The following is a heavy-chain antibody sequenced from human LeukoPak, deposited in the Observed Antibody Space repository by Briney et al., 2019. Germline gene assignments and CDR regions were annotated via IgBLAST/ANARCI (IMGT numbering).Heavy chain of an antibody. CDR3: ARRAYYGSGSYMAF. V-gene: IGHV4-34*01. J-gene: IGHJ4*02. Sequence: SETLSLTCAVYGGSFSGYYWSWIRQPPGKGLEWIGEINHSGSTNYNPSLKSRVTISVDTSKNQFSLKLSSVTAADTAVYYCARRAYYGSGSYMAFWGQGTLVTVSS. CDR1: GGSFSGYY. CDR2: INHSGST. D-gene: IGHD3-10*01.